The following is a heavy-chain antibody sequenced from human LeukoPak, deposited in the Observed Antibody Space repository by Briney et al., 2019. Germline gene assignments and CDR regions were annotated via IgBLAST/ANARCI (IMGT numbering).Heavy chain of an antibody. V-gene: IGHV3-7*01. CDR2: IKEDGSEK. CDR1: GFTFSSFW. CDR3: ARDAVTAY. J-gene: IGHJ4*02. Sequence: GESLRLSCAASGFTFSSFWMSWIRQAPGKGLEWVANIKEDGSEKYYVDSVKGRFTISRDNARNSLFLQMNSLRTEDTAVYYCARDAVTAYWGQGTLVTVSS. D-gene: IGHD1-14*01.